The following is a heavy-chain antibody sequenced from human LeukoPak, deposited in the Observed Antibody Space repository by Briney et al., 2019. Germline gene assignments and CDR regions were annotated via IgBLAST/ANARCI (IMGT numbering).Heavy chain of an antibody. Sequence: GRSLRLSCAASGFTISTYGMHWVRQAPGKGLEWVSVIYSGGSTYYADSVKGRFTISRDNSKNTLYLQMNSLRAEDTAVYYCASGRITMIQNYWGQGTLVTVSS. V-gene: IGHV3-66*01. CDR3: ASGRITMIQNY. D-gene: IGHD3-22*01. CDR2: IYSGGST. J-gene: IGHJ4*02. CDR1: GFTISTYG.